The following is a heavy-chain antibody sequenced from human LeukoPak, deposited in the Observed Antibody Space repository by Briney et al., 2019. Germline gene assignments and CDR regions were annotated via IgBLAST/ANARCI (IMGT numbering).Heavy chain of an antibody. V-gene: IGHV4-39*01. CDR2: IYYSKNT. Sequence: SETLSLTCTVSGGSISSSSAYWGWIRQPPGKGLEWIGSIYYSKNTYYNPSLKSRVTISEDTSKNQFSLTLGSVSATDTAVYYCGYFDYWGQGTLVTVSS. CDR3: GYFDY. CDR1: GGSISSSSAY. J-gene: IGHJ4*02.